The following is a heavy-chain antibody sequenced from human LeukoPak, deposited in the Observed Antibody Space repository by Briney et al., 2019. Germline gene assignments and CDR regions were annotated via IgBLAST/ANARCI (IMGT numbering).Heavy chain of an antibody. CDR3: VRGTIASSEFDF. D-gene: IGHD6-13*01. V-gene: IGHV4-4*07. J-gene: IGHJ4*02. CDR2: IYTSGST. CDR1: GGSISSYY. Sequence: SETLSLTCTVSGGSISSYYWSWIRQPAGKGLEWIGRIYTSGSTNYNPSLKSRVLMSVDTSKNQFSLKVRSVTAADTAVYYCVRGTIASSEFDFWGQGTLVTVSS.